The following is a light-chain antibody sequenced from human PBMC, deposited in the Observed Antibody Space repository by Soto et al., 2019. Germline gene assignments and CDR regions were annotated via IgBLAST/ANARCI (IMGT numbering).Light chain of an antibody. J-gene: IGKJ1*01. CDR2: KAS. V-gene: IGKV1-5*03. Sequence: DIQMTQSPSTLSASVGDRVTITCRASQSISSWLAWYQQKPGKAPKLLIYKASSLEIGVPSRFSGSGSGTEFTLTINSLQSDDFATYYCQQYNSYRTFGQGTKLEIK. CDR3: QQYNSYRT. CDR1: QSISSW.